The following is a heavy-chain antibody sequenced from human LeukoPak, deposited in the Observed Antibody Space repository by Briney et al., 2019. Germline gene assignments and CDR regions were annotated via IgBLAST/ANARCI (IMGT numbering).Heavy chain of an antibody. CDR2: IYYSGST. J-gene: IGHJ5*02. CDR1: GGSISSSSYY. V-gene: IGHV4-39*07. Sequence: SETLSLTCTVSGGSISSSSYYWGWIRQPPGKGLEWIGSIYYSGSTYYNPSLKSRVTISVDTSKNQFSLKLSSVTAADTAVYYCARDVKWIQLWSEGDWFDPWGQGTLVTVSS. CDR3: ARDVKWIQLWSEGDWFDP. D-gene: IGHD5-18*01.